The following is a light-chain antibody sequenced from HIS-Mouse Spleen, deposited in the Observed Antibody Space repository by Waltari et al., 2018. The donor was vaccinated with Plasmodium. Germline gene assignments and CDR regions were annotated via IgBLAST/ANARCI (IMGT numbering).Light chain of an antibody. Sequence: SYELTQPPSVSVSPGQTARITCSGDALPKKYAYWYQQKSGQAPVLVIYEDSKRTSGITEGFSGSSAGRMATLTISGAQVEDEADYYCYSTDSSGNHRVFGGGTKLTVL. J-gene: IGLJ3*02. V-gene: IGLV3-10*01. CDR3: YSTDSSGNHRV. CDR2: EDS. CDR1: ALPKKY.